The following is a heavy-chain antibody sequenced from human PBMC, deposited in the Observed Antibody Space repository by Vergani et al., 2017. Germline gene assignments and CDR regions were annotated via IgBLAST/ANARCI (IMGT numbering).Heavy chain of an antibody. J-gene: IGHJ4*02. CDR2: INYVGRT. D-gene: IGHD2-15*01. V-gene: IGHV4-39*02. CDR1: GGSINPSSSF. Sequence: QLQLQESGPGLVKPSETLSLICTVSGGSINPSSSFWGWIRQSPGKGLEWIGSINYVGRTYYIPSLQSRATVFVDTSKNQFSLNLTSVTAADTAVYYCARGSXLGGSCYKPLFDYWGQGILVTVSS. CDR3: ARGSXLGGSCYKPLFDY.